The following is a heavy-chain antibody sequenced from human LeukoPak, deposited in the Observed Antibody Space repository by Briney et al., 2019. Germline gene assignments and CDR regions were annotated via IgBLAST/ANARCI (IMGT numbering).Heavy chain of an antibody. Sequence: GGSLRLSCAASRFTVSSNYMTWVRQAAGKGLEWVSVIYSGGSTYYADSVKGRFTISRDNAKKSLFLQMNSLRAEDTAVYYCTRVTNSGYDSGNFDYWGQGTLVTVSS. D-gene: IGHD5-12*01. V-gene: IGHV3-66*01. CDR2: IYSGGST. CDR1: RFTVSSNY. J-gene: IGHJ4*02. CDR3: TRVTNSGYDSGNFDY.